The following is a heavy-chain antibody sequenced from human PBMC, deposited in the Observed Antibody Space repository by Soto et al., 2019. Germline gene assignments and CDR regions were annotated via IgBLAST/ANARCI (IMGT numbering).Heavy chain of an antibody. J-gene: IGHJ4*02. V-gene: IGHV1-24*01. Sequence: GASVKVSCKVSGYTLSELSMHWVRQAPGKGLEWMGGFDPEDGETIYAQKFQGRVTMTEDTSTDTAYMELSSLRSEDTAVYYCATYPYDYGSSGYYCDYWGQGNLVTVPS. CDR2: FDPEDGET. CDR1: GYTLSELS. CDR3: ATYPYDYGSSGYYCDY. D-gene: IGHD3-22*01.